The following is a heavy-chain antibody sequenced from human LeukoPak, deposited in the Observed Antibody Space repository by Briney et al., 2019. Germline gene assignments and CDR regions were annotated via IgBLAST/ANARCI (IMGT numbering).Heavy chain of an antibody. Sequence: DYAQKLQGRASVTTDTSTSTVYMDLRSLRSDDTAIYYCARTEDFDSWGQGTLVTVSS. CDR3: ARTEDFDS. V-gene: IGHV1-18*01. J-gene: IGHJ4*02.